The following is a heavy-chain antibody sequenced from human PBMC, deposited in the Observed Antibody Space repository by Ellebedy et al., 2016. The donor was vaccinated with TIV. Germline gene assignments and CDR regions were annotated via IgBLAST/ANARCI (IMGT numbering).Heavy chain of an antibody. CDR1: GLSVNRIGMR. CDR3: ARISRDAFDI. V-gene: IGHV2-70*04. J-gene: IGHJ3*02. CDR2: IDWDDDT. Sequence: TLSLTFTLSGLSVNRIGMRVSWFRQPPGKALEWLARIDWDDDTFYSKSLRTRLTISKDISKNQGVLTMTVMDPVDTGTYYCARISRDAFDIWGQGTTVLVSS.